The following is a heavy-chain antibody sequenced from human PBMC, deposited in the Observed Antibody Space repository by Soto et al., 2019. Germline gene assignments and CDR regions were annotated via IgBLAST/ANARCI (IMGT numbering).Heavy chain of an antibody. Sequence: EVQLLESGGGLVQPGGSLRLSCAASGFTFSSSVMSWVRKAPGKGLEWVSAISTSAERTHYADSVEGRFAISRDNTRDTLYLQINSLRVEDTAVYYCAKEGYSSGKAGAFNIWGQGTTVTVSS. CDR1: GFTFSSSV. CDR3: AKEGYSSGKAGAFNI. V-gene: IGHV3-23*01. J-gene: IGHJ3*02. CDR2: ISTSAERT. D-gene: IGHD2-15*01.